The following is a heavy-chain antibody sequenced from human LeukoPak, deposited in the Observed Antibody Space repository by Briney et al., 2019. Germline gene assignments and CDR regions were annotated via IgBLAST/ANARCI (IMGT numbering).Heavy chain of an antibody. CDR1: GYTFTSYG. CDR3: ARAYGSGTYWSED. D-gene: IGHD3-10*01. Sequence: GASVKVSCKACGYTFTSYGITWVRQAPGQGLEWMGWISAYNGNTNYAQNLQGRVTMTTDTSTSTAYMELRSLRSDDTAVYYCARAYGSGTYWSEDWGQGTLVTVSS. V-gene: IGHV1-18*01. CDR2: ISAYNGNT. J-gene: IGHJ4*02.